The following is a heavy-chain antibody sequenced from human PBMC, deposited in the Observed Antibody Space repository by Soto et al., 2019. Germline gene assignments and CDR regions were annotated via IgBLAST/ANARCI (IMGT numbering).Heavy chain of an antibody. D-gene: IGHD2-15*01. Sequence: SGPTLVNPTQTLTLTCTFSGFSLSTSGVGVGWIRQPPGKALEWLALIYWDDDKRYSPSLKSRLTITKATSKNQGAFTVPTTDPVDTATYSCARLSPGSLDYWGQGTLVTVSS. CDR1: GFSLSTSGVG. J-gene: IGHJ4*02. CDR3: ARLSPGSLDY. V-gene: IGHV2-5*02. CDR2: IYWDDDK.